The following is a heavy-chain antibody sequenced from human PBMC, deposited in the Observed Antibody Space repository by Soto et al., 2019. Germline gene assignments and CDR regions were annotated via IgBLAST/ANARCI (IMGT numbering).Heavy chain of an antibody. J-gene: IGHJ6*02. CDR1: GGSISSGGYY. CDR2: IYYSGST. V-gene: IGHV4-31*03. D-gene: IGHD6-6*01. Sequence: QVQLQESGPGLVKPSQTLSLTCTVSGGSISSGGYYWSWIRPHPGKGLEWVGYIYYSGSTYYNPSLKSRVSISVDTSKNQFSLKLSSVTAADTAVYYCARDVLGDSSSYIPEVGGMEVWGQGTTVTVSS. CDR3: ARDVLGDSSSYIPEVGGMEV.